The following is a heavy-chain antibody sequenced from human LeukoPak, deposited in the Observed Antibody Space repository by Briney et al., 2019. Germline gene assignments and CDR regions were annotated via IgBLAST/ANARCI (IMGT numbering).Heavy chain of an antibody. CDR3: AREAGPYTGFDY. CDR2: ISSSSSYI. Sequence: GGSLRLSCAASGFTFSSYSMNWVRQAPGKGLEWVSSISSSSSYIYYADSVKGRFTISRDNAKKSLYLQMNSLRAEDTAVYYCAREAGPYTGFDYWGQGTLVTVSS. J-gene: IGHJ4*02. CDR1: GFTFSSYS. D-gene: IGHD3-16*01. V-gene: IGHV3-21*01.